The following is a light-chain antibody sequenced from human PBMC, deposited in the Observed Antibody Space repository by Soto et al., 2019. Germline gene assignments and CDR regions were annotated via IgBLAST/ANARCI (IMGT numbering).Light chain of an antibody. V-gene: IGKV3-11*01. CDR3: KHRSLWPWT. Sequence: EILLTQSPATLSLSLGERATLSCRSSQSVRSSLAWYQQKSGQAPRLLIYEASTRATGIPGRFSGSGSGTDFTLTISTLEPEDFAFYYCKHRSLWPWTFAKGGKVEIK. CDR2: EAS. J-gene: IGKJ1*01. CDR1: QSVRSS.